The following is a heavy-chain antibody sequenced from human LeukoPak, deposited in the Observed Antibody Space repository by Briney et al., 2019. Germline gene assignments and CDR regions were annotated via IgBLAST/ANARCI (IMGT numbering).Heavy chain of an antibody. V-gene: IGHV3-30*18. CDR3: AKEYYDFWSASRYYYYYGMDV. CDR2: ISYDGSNK. J-gene: IGHJ6*02. CDR1: GFTFSSYG. Sequence: QPGGSLRLSCAASGFTFSSYGMHWVRQAPGKGLEWVAGISYDGSNKYYADSVKGRFTISRDNSKNTLYLQMNSLRAEDTAVYYCAKEYYDFWSASRYYYYYGMDVWGQGTTVTVSS. D-gene: IGHD3-3*01.